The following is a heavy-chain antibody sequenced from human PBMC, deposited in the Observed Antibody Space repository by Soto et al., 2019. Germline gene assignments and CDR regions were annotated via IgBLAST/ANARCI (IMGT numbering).Heavy chain of an antibody. J-gene: IGHJ4*02. CDR1: GFTFSSYA. D-gene: IGHD4-17*01. CDR3: ANDGAASVTTRRGAFDY. V-gene: IGHV3-23*01. Sequence: GGSLRRSCAASGFTFSSYAMSWVRQAPGKGLEWGSAISGSGGSTYYADSVKGRFTISRDNSKNTLYLQMNSLRAEDTAVYYCANDGAASVTTRRGAFDYWGQGVLVTVSS. CDR2: ISGSGGST.